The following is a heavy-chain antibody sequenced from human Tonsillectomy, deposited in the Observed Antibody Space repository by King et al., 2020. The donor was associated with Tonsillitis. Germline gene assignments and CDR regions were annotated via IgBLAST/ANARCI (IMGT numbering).Heavy chain of an antibody. CDR2: IYYSGST. V-gene: IGHV4-59*01. CDR1: GGSISSYY. J-gene: IGHJ4*02. D-gene: IGHD3-22*01. CDR3: ARVTTLEDDSRGYWGGDFDY. Sequence: QLQESGPGLVKPSETLSLTCTVSGGSISSYYWSWIRQPPGKGLEWIGYIYYSGSTNYNPSLKSRVTISVDTCKNQFSLKLSSVTAADTAVYYCARVTTLEDDSRGYWGGDFDYWGQGTLVTVSS.